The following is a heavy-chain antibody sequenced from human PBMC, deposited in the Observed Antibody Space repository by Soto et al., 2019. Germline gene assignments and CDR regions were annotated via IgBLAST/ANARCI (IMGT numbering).Heavy chain of an antibody. D-gene: IGHD3-3*01. V-gene: IGHV1-8*01. CDR1: GYTFTSYD. CDR3: AMAYYDSWSGDLVGSDYYYYGMDV. Sequence: ASVKVSCKASGYTFTSYDINWVRQATGQGLEWMGWMNPNSGNTGYAQKFQGRVTMTRNTSISTAYMELSSLRSEDTAVYYCAMAYYDSWSGDLVGSDYYYYGMDVWGQGTTVTVSS. J-gene: IGHJ6*02. CDR2: MNPNSGNT.